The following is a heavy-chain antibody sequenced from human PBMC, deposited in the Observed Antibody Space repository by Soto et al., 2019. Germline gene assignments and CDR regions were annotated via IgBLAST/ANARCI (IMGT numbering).Heavy chain of an antibody. J-gene: IGHJ5*02. V-gene: IGHV3-48*01. CDR1: GFTFSNYA. CDR3: ATVCIFFSGSNSLS. D-gene: IGHD3-22*01. CDR2: ISTGDSPI. Sequence: EVQLVESGGALVQPGGSLRLSCAASGFTFSNYAMNWVRQAPGKGLEWVSYISTGDSPIYYADSVKGRFTISRDNAKKSLYLQMISLRAEDMAVYYCATVCIFFSGSNSLSWGRGTLVTVSS.